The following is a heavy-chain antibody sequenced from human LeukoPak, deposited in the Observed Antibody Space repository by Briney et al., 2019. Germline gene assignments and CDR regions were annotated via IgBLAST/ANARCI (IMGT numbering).Heavy chain of an antibody. J-gene: IGHJ4*02. Sequence: ASVKVSCKASGYTFTGYYMHRVRQAPGQGLEWMGWINPNSGGTNYAQKFQGRVTMTRDTSISTAYMELSRLRSDDTAVYYCALLRYFDWLTTDYWGQGTLVTVSS. CDR2: INPNSGGT. CDR3: ALLRYFDWLTTDY. V-gene: IGHV1-2*02. CDR1: GYTFTGYY. D-gene: IGHD3-9*01.